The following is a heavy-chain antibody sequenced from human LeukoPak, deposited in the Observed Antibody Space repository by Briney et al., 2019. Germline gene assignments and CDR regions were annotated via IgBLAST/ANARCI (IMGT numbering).Heavy chain of an antibody. J-gene: IGHJ4*02. CDR2: IYYSGST. V-gene: IGHV4-30-4*08. CDR1: GGSISSGDYY. CDR3: ARVVDYYDSSGITIDY. Sequence: PSETLSLTCTVFGGSISSGDYYWSWIRQPPGKGLEWIGYIYYSGSTYYNPSLKSRVTISVDTSKNQFSLKLSSVTAADTAVYYCARVVDYYDSSGITIDYWGQGTLVTVSS. D-gene: IGHD3-22*01.